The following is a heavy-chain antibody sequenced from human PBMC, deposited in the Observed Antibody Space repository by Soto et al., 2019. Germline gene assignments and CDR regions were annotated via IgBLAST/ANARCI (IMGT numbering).Heavy chain of an antibody. CDR1: GFTFSSHA. CDR2: ISYDGSSK. V-gene: IGHV3-30-3*01. J-gene: IGHJ5*02. D-gene: IGHD3-22*01. Sequence: GGSLRLSCAASGFTFSSHAMHWVRQAPGKGLEWVALISYDGSSKYYADSVRGRFTISRDNSKNTLYLQMNSLRTEDTAIYYCARVFITLIALNWLDPWGQGTLVTVSS. CDR3: ARVFITLIALNWLDP.